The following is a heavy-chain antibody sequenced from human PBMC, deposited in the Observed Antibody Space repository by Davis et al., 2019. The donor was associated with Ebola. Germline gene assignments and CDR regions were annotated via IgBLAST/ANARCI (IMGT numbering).Heavy chain of an antibody. J-gene: IGHJ6*02. Sequence: GESLKISCAASEFTFSNYGMTWVRQAPGKGLEWVSSISAGGTAPYYADSVKGRFTISRDNSKNTLFLQMNSLRAEDTAVYYCARGHATSLYGMDVWGQGTTVTVSS. CDR1: EFTFSNYG. V-gene: IGHV3-23*01. CDR2: ISAGGTAP. CDR3: ARGHATSLYGMDV.